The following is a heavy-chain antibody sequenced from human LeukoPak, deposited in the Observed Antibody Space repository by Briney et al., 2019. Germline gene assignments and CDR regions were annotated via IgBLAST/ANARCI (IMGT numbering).Heavy chain of an antibody. CDR1: GGSIITYY. Sequence: KPSETLSLTCTVSGGSIITYYWSWIRQPPGKGLEWIGYTYYSGNTNYNPSLESRVTISVDTSKNQFSLKLSSVTAADTAVYYCARGQQLRDGYFDYWGQGTLVTVSS. CDR3: ARGQQLRDGYFDY. V-gene: IGHV4-59*12. D-gene: IGHD6-13*01. J-gene: IGHJ4*02. CDR2: TYYSGNT.